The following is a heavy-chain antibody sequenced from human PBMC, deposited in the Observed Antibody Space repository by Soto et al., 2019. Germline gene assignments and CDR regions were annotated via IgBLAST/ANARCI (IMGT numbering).Heavy chain of an antibody. CDR1: GGSISSSSYY. D-gene: IGHD3-16*02. V-gene: IGHV4-39*01. CDR2: IYYSGST. J-gene: IGHJ4*02. CDR3: FGQGDLRHTLKYFDY. Sequence: PSETLSLTCTVSGGSISSSSYYWGWIRQPPGKGLEWIGSIYYSGSTYYNPSLKSRVTISVDTSKNQFSLKLSSVTAADTAVYYCFGQGDLRHTLKYFDYWGQGTLVTVSS.